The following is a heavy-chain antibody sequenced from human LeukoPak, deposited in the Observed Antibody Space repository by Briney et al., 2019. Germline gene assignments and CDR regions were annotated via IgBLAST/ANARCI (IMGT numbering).Heavy chain of an antibody. Sequence: GGSLRLSCAASGFTFSGSAMHWVRQASGKGLEWVGRIRSKANSYATAYAASVKGRFTISRDDSKYTAYLQMNSLKTEDTAVYYCTRLGDYGDYYWFDPWGQGTLVTVSS. CDR1: GFTFSGSA. V-gene: IGHV3-73*01. CDR3: TRLGDYGDYYWFDP. D-gene: IGHD4-17*01. J-gene: IGHJ5*02. CDR2: IRSKANSYAT.